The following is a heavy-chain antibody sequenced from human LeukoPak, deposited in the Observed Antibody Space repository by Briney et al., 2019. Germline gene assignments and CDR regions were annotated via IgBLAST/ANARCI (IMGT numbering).Heavy chain of an antibody. Sequence: ASVKVSCKVSGYTLTELSMHWVRQAPGKGLEWMGGFDPEDGETTYAQKFQGRVTMTEDTSTDTAYMELSSLRSEDTAVYYCATGRVATTRNWFDPWGQGTLVTVSS. V-gene: IGHV1-24*01. D-gene: IGHD5-12*01. CDR2: FDPEDGET. J-gene: IGHJ5*02. CDR3: ATGRVATTRNWFDP. CDR1: GYTLTELS.